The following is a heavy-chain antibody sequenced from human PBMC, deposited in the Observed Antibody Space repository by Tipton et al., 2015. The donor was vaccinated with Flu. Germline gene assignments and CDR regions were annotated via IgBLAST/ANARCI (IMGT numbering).Heavy chain of an antibody. Sequence: TLSLTCAVSGYSISSGYYWGWIRQPPGKGLEWIGSIYHSGSTYYNPSLKSRVTISVDTSKSQFSLKLSSVTAADTAVYYCARDLAHVAAAGFDYWGQGTLVTVSS. V-gene: IGHV4-38-2*02. J-gene: IGHJ4*02. D-gene: IGHD6-13*01. CDR3: ARDLAHVAAAGFDY. CDR2: IYHSGST. CDR1: GYSISSGYY.